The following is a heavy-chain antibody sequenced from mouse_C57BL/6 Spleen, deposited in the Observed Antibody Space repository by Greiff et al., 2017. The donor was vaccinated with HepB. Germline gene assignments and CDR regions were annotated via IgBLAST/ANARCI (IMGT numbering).Heavy chain of an antibody. J-gene: IGHJ3*01. CDR3: ARPGGSPSWFAY. CDR1: GFTFSDYG. D-gene: IGHD1-1*01. Sequence: DVHLVESGGGLVKPGGSLKLSCAASGFTFSDYGMHWVRQAPEKGLEWVAYISSGSSTIYYADTVKGRFTISRDNAKNTLFLQMTSLRSEDTAMYYCARPGGSPSWFAYWGQGTLVTVSA. CDR2: ISSGSSTI. V-gene: IGHV5-17*01.